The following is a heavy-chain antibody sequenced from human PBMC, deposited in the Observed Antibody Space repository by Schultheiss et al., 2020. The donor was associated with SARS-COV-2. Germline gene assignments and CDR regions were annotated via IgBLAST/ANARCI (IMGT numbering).Heavy chain of an antibody. V-gene: IGHV3-30*07. D-gene: IGHD3-22*01. CDR1: GFTFSSYA. CDR2: ISYDGSNK. J-gene: IGHJ5*02. Sequence: GGSLRLSCAASGFTFSSYAMHWVRQAPGKGLEWVAVISYDGSNKYYADSVKGRFTISRDNAKNTLYLQMNSLRAEDTAVYYCVCLSIVGLYNWFDPWGQGTLVTVSS. CDR3: VCLSIVGLYNWFDP.